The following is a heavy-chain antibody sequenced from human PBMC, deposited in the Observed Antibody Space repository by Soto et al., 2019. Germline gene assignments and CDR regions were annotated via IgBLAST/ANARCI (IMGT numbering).Heavy chain of an antibody. D-gene: IGHD3-3*01. V-gene: IGHV4-38-2*01. CDR2: IYHSGST. Sequence: PSETLSLTCAVSGYSISSGYYWGWIRQPPGKGLEWIGSIYHSGSTYYNPSLKSRVTISVDTSKDQFSLKLSSVTAADTAVYYCARAGFTIFGVVIDRGWFDPWGQGTLVTVS. CDR3: ARAGFTIFGVVIDRGWFDP. CDR1: GYSISSGYY. J-gene: IGHJ5*02.